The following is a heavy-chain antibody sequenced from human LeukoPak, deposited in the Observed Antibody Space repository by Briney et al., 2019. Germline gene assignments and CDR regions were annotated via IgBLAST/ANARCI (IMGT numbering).Heavy chain of an antibody. CDR3: ASTEGYFDY. CDR2: INHSGST. CDR1: GGSFSGYY. Sequence: SETLSLTCAVYGGSFSGYYWSWIRQPPGKGLEWIGEINHSGSTNYNPSLKSRVTISVDTSKNQFSLKLSSVTAADTAVYYCASTEGYFDYWGQGTLVTVSS. J-gene: IGHJ4*02. V-gene: IGHV4-34*01.